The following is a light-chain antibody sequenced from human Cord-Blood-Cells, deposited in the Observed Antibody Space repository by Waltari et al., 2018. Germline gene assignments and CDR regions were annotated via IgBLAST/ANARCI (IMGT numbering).Light chain of an antibody. CDR2: QDS. CDR3: QAWDSSTVV. J-gene: IGLJ2*01. CDR1: KLGDKS. Sequence: SYELTQPPSVSVSPGQTASITCSGDKLGDKSAGWYQQKPGQSPVLVIYQDSKRPTGIPGRFSGSNSGNTATLTISGTQAMDEADYYCQAWDSSTVVFGGGTKLTVL. V-gene: IGLV3-1*01.